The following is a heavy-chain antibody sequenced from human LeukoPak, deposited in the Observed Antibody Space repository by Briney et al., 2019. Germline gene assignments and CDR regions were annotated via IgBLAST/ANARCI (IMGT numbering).Heavy chain of an antibody. CDR2: ISYDGSNK. J-gene: IGHJ4*02. CDR1: GFTFSSYA. Sequence: PGRSLRLSCAASGFTFSSYAMHWVRQAPGKGLEWVAVISYDGSNKYYADSVKGRFTISRDNSKNTLYLQMNSLGAADTAVYYCAKDVTITYYYDSSGTEFDYWGQGTLVTVSS. CDR3: AKDVTITYYYDSSGTEFDY. V-gene: IGHV3-30-3*01. D-gene: IGHD3-22*01.